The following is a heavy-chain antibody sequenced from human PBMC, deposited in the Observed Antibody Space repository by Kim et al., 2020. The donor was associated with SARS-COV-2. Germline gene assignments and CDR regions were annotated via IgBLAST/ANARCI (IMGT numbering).Heavy chain of an antibody. D-gene: IGHD3-22*01. V-gene: IGHV3-30*18. J-gene: IGHJ4*01. CDR3: AKAAKDYYDSSGGFDY. Sequence: GGSLRLSCAASGFTFSSYGMHWVRQAPGKGLEWVAVISYDGSNKYYVDSVKGRFTISRDNSKNTLYLQMNSLRAEDTAVYYCAKAAKDYYDSSGGFDYWG. CDR2: ISYDGSNK. CDR1: GFTFSSYG.